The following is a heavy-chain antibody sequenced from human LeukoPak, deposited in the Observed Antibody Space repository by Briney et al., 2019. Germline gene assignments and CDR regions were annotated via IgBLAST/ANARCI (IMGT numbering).Heavy chain of an antibody. CDR2: ISGTTNTI. J-gene: IGHJ4*02. D-gene: IGHD3-10*01. CDR1: GFXFSSYT. Sequence: GGSLRLSCAASGFXFSSYTMNWVRQAPGKGLEWVSSISGTTNTIYYAASVKGRFTISRDNAKNSLYLQMNSLRDEDTAVYYCARAPHYYGSGSFYPDYWGQGTLVTVSS. CDR3: ARAPHYYGSGSFYPDY. V-gene: IGHV3-48*02.